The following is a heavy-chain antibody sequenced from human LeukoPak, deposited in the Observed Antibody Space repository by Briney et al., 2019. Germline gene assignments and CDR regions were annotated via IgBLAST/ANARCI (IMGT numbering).Heavy chain of an antibody. J-gene: IGHJ6*03. CDR1: GGSISSYY. CDR2: IYYSGST. V-gene: IGHV4-59*01. CDR3: ARGPYYYYMDV. Sequence: PSETLSLTCTVSGGSISSYYWSWLRQPPGKGLEWIGYIYYSGSTNYNPSLRSRVTISVDTSKNQFSLKLSSVTAADTAVYYCARGPYYYYMDVWGKGTTVTVSS.